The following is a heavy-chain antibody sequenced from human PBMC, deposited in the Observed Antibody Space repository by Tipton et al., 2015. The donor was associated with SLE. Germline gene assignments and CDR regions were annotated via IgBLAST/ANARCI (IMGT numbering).Heavy chain of an antibody. V-gene: IGHV3-48*01. J-gene: IGHJ4*02. CDR3: AREGGYCSGGSCYSDY. D-gene: IGHD2-15*01. CDR1: GFTFNTYS. CDR2: ITSSSSTI. Sequence: SLRLSCAASGFTFNTYSMNWVRQAPGKGLEWVSYITSSSSTIYYADSVKGRFTISRDNAKNSLYLQMNSLRAEDTAVYYCAREGGYCSGGSCYSDYWGQGTLVTVSS.